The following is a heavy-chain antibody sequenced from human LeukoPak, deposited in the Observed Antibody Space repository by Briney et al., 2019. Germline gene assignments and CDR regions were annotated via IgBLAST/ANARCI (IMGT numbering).Heavy chain of an antibody. J-gene: IGHJ5*02. CDR2: ISAYNGNT. V-gene: IGHV1-18*01. D-gene: IGHD6-13*01. CDR1: GYTFTSYG. Sequence: ASVKVSCKASGYTFTSYGISWVRQAPGQGLEWMGWISAYNGNTNYAQKLQGRVTMTTDTSTSTAYMELSSLRSEDTAVYYCARGAPGGYSRNWFDPWGQGTLVTVSS. CDR3: ARGAPGGYSRNWFDP.